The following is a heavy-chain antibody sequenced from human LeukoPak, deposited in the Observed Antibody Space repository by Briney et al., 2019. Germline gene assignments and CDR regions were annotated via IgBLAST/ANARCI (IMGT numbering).Heavy chain of an antibody. CDR1: GGSISSYY. CDR3: ARHYGDYGMDAFDI. CDR2: IYYGGST. Sequence: SETLSLTCTVSGGSISSYYWSWIRQPPGKGLEWIGYIYYGGSTNYNPSLKSRVTISVDTSKNQFSLKLSSVTAADTAVYYCARHYGDYGMDAFDIWGQGTMVTVSS. J-gene: IGHJ3*02. V-gene: IGHV4-59*08. D-gene: IGHD4-17*01.